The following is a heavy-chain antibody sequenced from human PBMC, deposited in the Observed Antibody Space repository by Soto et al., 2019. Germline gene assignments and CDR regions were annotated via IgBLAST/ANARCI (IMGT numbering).Heavy chain of an antibody. V-gene: IGHV1-58*02. CDR2: IVVGSGNT. CDR3: AAVVPPSGILERLGLDP. J-gene: IGHJ5*02. CDR1: GFTFTTSG. D-gene: IGHD3-3*01. Sequence: ASVKVSCKASGFTFTTSGIHWVRQARGQGLEWMGWIVVGSGNTKYNQKFQERVTLTRDMATDTAYMDLRSLTSADTAIYYCAAVVPPSGILERLGLDPWGQGTLVTVSS.